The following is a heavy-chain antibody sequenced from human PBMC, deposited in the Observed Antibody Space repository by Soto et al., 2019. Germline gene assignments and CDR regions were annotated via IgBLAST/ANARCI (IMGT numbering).Heavy chain of an antibody. CDR3: AKMYSSSNYGLDV. V-gene: IGHV3-23*01. CDR2: ISDSGRST. CDR1: GFTFSIYA. Sequence: EVQLLESGGGLVPPGGSLRLSCAASGFTFSIYAMSWVRQAPGKGLEWVSAISDSGRSTYYADAVKGRLTISRDNFENTLYLQMNSLRADDTAVYYGAKMYSSSNYGLDVWGQGTTVTVSS. D-gene: IGHD2-2*01. J-gene: IGHJ6*02.